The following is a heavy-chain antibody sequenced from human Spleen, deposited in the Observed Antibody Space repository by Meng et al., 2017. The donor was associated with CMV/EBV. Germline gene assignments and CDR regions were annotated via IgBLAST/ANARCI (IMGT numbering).Heavy chain of an antibody. D-gene: IGHD1-26*01. V-gene: IGHV1-2*02. J-gene: IGHJ4*02. CDR3: ARDYLSSIGIGLGGRVDY. Sequence: YMFTGYYMHWVRQAPGQGLEWMGWINPNSGGTSYAQKFQGRVTMTRDTSISTTYMELSRLRSDDTAVYYCARDYLSSIGIGLGGRVDYWGQGTLVTVSS. CDR1: YMFTGYY. CDR2: INPNSGGT.